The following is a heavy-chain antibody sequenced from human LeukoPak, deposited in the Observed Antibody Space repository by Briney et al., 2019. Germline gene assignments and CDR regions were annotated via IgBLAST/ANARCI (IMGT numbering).Heavy chain of an antibody. Sequence: QAWGSLRLSCTASGFTFGDYAMSWFRQAPGKGLEWVGFIRSKAYGGTTEYAASVKGRFTISRDDSKSIAYLQMNSLKTEDTAVYYCTSIPDIVVVVAATPPFWWGQGTLVTVSS. V-gene: IGHV3-49*03. J-gene: IGHJ4*02. CDR1: GFTFGDYA. D-gene: IGHD2-15*01. CDR2: IRSKAYGGTT. CDR3: TSIPDIVVVVAATPPFW.